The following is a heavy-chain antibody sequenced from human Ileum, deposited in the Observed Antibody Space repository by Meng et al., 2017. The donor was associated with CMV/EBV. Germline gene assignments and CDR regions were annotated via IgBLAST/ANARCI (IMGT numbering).Heavy chain of an antibody. CDR1: GDSITSGSYY. J-gene: IGHJ4*02. CDR3: ARVNNYYGSGSHADY. V-gene: IGHV4-31*02. D-gene: IGHD3-10*01. CDR2: MYYSGYT. Sequence: SGDSITSGSYYWTWIRQLPGKGLEWIGYMYYSGYTYYNPSLKSRPAISRDTSKNQFSLDLTSVTAADTAVYYCARVNNYYGSGSHADYWGQGTLVTVSS.